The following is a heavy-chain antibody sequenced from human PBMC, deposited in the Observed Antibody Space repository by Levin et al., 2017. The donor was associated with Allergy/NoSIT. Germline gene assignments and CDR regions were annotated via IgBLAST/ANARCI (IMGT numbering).Heavy chain of an antibody. Sequence: PGGSLRLSCAASGFTFSSYGMHWVRQAPGKGLEWVAVIWYDGSNKYYADSVKGRFTISRDNSKNTLYLQMNSLRAEDTAVYYCARDHLRYCSGGSCYYGYWGQGTLVTVSS. CDR3: ARDHLRYCSGGSCYYGY. V-gene: IGHV3-33*01. CDR2: IWYDGSNK. CDR1: GFTFSSYG. J-gene: IGHJ4*02. D-gene: IGHD2-15*01.